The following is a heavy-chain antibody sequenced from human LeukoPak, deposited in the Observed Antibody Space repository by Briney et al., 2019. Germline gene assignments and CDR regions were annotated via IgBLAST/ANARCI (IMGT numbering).Heavy chain of an antibody. D-gene: IGHD1-26*01. V-gene: IGHV4-34*01. Sequence: TSSETLSLTCAVYGDSFSGYYWSWIRQPPGKGLEWIAEINHRGTTHYHPSLMSRVNISADTSKNHFSLNLDSVTAADTAVYYCARSWAGMYYPFYYFDYWGQGALVTVSP. CDR1: GDSFSGYY. J-gene: IGHJ4*02. CDR3: ARSWAGMYYPFYYFDY. CDR2: INHRGTT.